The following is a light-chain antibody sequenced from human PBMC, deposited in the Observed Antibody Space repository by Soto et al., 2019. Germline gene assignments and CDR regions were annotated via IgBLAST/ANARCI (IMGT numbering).Light chain of an antibody. V-gene: IGKV3-15*01. CDR1: QYLSAN. CDR3: QQYNHWPLT. Sequence: IVMTQSPATLSVSPGERATLSCRASQYLSANLAWYQQKPGQAPRLLLYGASTRATAVPARFSGSGSGTDFPLTINSLQSEDSAVYYCQQYNHWPLTFGGGTKVEI. J-gene: IGKJ4*01. CDR2: GAS.